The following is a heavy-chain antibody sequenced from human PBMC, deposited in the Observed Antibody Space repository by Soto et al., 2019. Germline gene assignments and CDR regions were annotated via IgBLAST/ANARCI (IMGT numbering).Heavy chain of an antibody. J-gene: IGHJ6*02. CDR1: GYTFTSYA. CDR3: TREGSAPYYYYGMDA. V-gene: IGHV1-3*01. CDR2: INAGNGNT. Sequence: ASVKVSCKASGYTFTSYAMHCVRQAPGQRLEWMGWINAGNGNTKYSQKFQGRVTITRDTSTSTAYMELRSLRSDDTAIYYCTREGSAPYYYYGMDAWGQGTTVTVSS. D-gene: IGHD3-10*01.